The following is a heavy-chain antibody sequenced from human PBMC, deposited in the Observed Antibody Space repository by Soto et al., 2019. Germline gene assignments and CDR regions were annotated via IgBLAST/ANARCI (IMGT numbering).Heavy chain of an antibody. CDR2: IIPIFVTA. J-gene: IGHJ4*02. CDR1: GGTFSSYA. D-gene: IGHD4-17*01. CDR3: ARAGDSYMTTVVTPFDY. V-gene: IGHV1-69*01. Sequence: QVQLVQSGAEVKKPGSSVKVSCKASGGTFSSYAISWVRQAPGQGLEWMGGIIPIFVTANYAQKFQGRVTITADESTSTSYMELSSLRSEDTAVYYCARAGDSYMTTVVTPFDYWGQGTLVTVSS.